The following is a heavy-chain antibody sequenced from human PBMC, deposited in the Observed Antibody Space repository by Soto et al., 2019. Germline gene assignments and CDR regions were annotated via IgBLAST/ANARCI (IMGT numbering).Heavy chain of an antibody. CDR3: ARYQFDYGEVG. Sequence: SETLSLTCAVYGGSFSGYYWSWIRQPPGKGLEWIGEINHSGSTNYNPSLKSRVTISVDTSKNQFSLKLSSVTAADTAVYYCARYQFDYGEVGWGQGTLVTVSS. CDR2: INHSGST. CDR1: GGSFSGYY. D-gene: IGHD4-17*01. V-gene: IGHV4-34*01. J-gene: IGHJ4*02.